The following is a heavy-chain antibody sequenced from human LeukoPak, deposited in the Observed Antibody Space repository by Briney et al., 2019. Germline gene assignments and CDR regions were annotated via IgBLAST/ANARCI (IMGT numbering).Heavy chain of an antibody. CDR3: AREGVLLWFGELNGAFDI. CDR1: GFTFSTYW. D-gene: IGHD3-10*01. Sequence: HPGGSLRLSCAASGFTFSTYWMNWVRQAPGKGLEWVANIKQDGSEKYYVDSVKGRFTISRDNAKNSLYLQMNSLRAEDTAVYYCAREGVLLWFGELNGAFDIWGQGTMVTVSS. CDR2: IKQDGSEK. J-gene: IGHJ3*02. V-gene: IGHV3-7*01.